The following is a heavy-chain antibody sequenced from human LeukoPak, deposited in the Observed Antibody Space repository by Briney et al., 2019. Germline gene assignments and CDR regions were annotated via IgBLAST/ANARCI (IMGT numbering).Heavy chain of an antibody. Sequence: GESLKISCKASEYSFTIYWIALVRPMPGKGLEWMGIIYPGDSDIKYSPSFQGQVTISVDKSVSTAYLQWSSLKASDTAMYYCARRGSGLDYWGQGTLVTVSS. CDR2: IYPGDSDI. V-gene: IGHV5-51*01. D-gene: IGHD6-19*01. J-gene: IGHJ4*02. CDR3: ARRGSGLDY. CDR1: EYSFTIYW.